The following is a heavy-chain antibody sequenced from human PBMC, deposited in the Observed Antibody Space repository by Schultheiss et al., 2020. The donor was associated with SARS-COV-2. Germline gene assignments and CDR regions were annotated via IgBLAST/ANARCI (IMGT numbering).Heavy chain of an antibody. CDR1: GYTLTELS. CDR2: FDPEDGET. J-gene: IGHJ5*02. CDR3: ARQGEYSSSWYGSRVYNWFDP. D-gene: IGHD6-13*01. V-gene: IGHV1-24*01. Sequence: ASVKVSCKVSGYTLTELSMHWVRQAPGKGLEWMGGFDPEDGETIYAQKFQGRVTMTEDTSTDTAYMELSSLRSEDTAVYYCARQGEYSSSWYGSRVYNWFDPWGQGTLVTVSS.